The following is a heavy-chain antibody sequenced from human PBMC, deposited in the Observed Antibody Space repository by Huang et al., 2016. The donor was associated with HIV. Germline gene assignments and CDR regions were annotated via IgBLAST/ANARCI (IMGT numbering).Heavy chain of an antibody. CDR2: INTYNGNT. V-gene: IGHV1-18*04. D-gene: IGHD3-16*02. CDR3: ARDRVPAVRYYYGMDV. Sequence: QVHLVQSGVDVKKPGASVKVSCKASDYTFTKYGVSWVRQAPGQGLEWMGWINTYNGNTNYAQKFHGRVTMTTDKSTNTAYMELGSLRYDDTAVYYCARDRVPAVRYYYGMDVWGQGTTVTVTS. J-gene: IGHJ6*02. CDR1: DYTFTKYG.